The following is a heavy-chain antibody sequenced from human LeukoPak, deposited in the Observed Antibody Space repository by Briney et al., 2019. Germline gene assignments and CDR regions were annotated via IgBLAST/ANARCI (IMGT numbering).Heavy chain of an antibody. D-gene: IGHD4-23*01. V-gene: IGHV3-53*01. CDR1: GFTVSSNY. CDR2: IYSGGST. CDR3: ARDYGGSSPFDY. Sequence: GGSLRLSCAASGFTVSSNYMSWVRPAPGKGLGWVSIIYSGGSTFYADSVKGRFTISRDNSKNTLYLQMNSLRAEDTAVYYCARDYGGSSPFDYWGQGTLVTVSS. J-gene: IGHJ4*02.